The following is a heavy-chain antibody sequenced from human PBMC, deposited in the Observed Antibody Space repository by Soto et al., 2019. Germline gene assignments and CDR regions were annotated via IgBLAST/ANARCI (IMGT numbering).Heavy chain of an antibody. D-gene: IGHD2-2*01. Sequence: QVQLVQSGAAVSKPGSSVKVSCKASGGTFGIYAVGWVRQAPGQWLEWMGGIIPAFGTTKNSQKFQDKVDMTADESTNTVYMELRGLRFDDTAVYYGARGPRQMLDGHTRNGMDVWGQGTTLIVSS. J-gene: IGHJ6*02. CDR1: GGTFGIYA. CDR2: IIPAFGTT. V-gene: IGHV1-69*01. CDR3: ARGPRQMLDGHTRNGMDV.